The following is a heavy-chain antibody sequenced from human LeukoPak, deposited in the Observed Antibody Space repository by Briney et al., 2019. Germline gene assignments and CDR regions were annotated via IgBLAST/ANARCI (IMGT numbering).Heavy chain of an antibody. CDR3: AKGAGGSRSYYPYF. J-gene: IGHJ4*02. CDR2: IYPGDSDT. D-gene: IGHD3-10*01. Sequence: GESLQISLKASGSSFITHWIAWVRQTPGKGLEWMGIIYPGDSDTKYSPSFQGQVTISADKSISTAYLQWSSLKASDTAMYYCAKGAGGSRSYYPYFWGEGTLVTVSS. CDR1: GSSFITHW. V-gene: IGHV5-51*01.